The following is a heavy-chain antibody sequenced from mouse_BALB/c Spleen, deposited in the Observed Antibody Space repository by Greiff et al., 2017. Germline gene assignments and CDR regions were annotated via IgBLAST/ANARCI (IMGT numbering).Heavy chain of an antibody. Sequence: QVQLKESGPGLVQPSQSLSITCTVSGFSLTSYGVLWVRQSPGKGLEWLGVIWSGGSTDYNAAFISRLSISKDNSKSQVFFKMNSLQADDTAIYYCASLITTVVGPAYWGQGTTLTVSS. V-gene: IGHV2-4-1*01. CDR1: GFSLTSYG. CDR3: ASLITTVVGPAY. CDR2: IWSGGST. D-gene: IGHD1-1*01. J-gene: IGHJ2*01.